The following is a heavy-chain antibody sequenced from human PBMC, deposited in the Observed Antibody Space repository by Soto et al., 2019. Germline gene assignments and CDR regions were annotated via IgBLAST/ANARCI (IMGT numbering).Heavy chain of an antibody. J-gene: IGHJ6*02. Sequence: QVQLVQSGAEVKKPGSSVKVSCKASGGTFSSYAISWVRQAPGQGLEWMGGIIPIFGTANYAHKFQGRVTSTPNESTRPAYMELRRLRTGDTAVYYCARAPPPDCSGGSCYSFYYGMDVWGQGTTVTVSS. CDR2: IIPIFGTA. V-gene: IGHV1-69*01. CDR1: GGTFSSYA. CDR3: ARAPPPDCSGGSCYSFYYGMDV. D-gene: IGHD2-15*01.